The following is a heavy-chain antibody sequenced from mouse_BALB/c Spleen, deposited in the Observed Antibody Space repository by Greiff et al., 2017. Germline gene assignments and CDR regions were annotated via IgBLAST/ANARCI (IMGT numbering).Heavy chain of an antibody. CDR2: ISSGGSYT. CDR1: GFTFSSYG. D-gene: IGHD2-10*02. CDR3: ARLYGNYDSYAMDY. V-gene: IGHV5-6*01. Sequence: EVQVVESGGDLVKPGGSLKLSCAASGFTFSSYGMSWVRQTPDKRLEWVATISSGGSYTYYPDSVKGRFTISRDNAKNTLYLQMSSLKSEDTAMYYCARLYGNYDSYAMDYWGQGTSVTVSS. J-gene: IGHJ4*01.